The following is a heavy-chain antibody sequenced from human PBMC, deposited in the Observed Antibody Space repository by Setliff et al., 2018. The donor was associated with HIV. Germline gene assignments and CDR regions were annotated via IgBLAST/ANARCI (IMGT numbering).Heavy chain of an antibody. J-gene: IGHJ6*02. V-gene: IGHV3-30*04. CDR2: ISYDGNNK. CDR3: ARDQFDFWSGYQFFYGMDV. CDR1: GFTLSSYA. D-gene: IGHD3-3*01. Sequence: GGSLRLSCTASGFTLSSYAMYWVRQAPGKGLEWVAVISYDGNNKYYTDSVKGRFTISRDNSKNTLYLQMNSLRAEDTAAYSCARDQFDFWSGYQFFYGMDVWGQGTTVTVSS.